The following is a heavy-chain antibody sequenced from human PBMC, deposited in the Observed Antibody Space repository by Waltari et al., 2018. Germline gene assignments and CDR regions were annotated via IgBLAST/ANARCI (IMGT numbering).Heavy chain of an antibody. D-gene: IGHD2-21*02. CDR1: GFTVSSNY. J-gene: IGHJ4*02. CDR3: ARDGVYCGGDCSRGVY. V-gene: IGHV3-53*01. CDR2: SYSGGST. Sequence: EVQLVESGGGLIQPGGSLRLSCAASGFTVSSNYMSWVRQAPGKGLEWVSVSYSGGSTYYADSVKGRCTISRDNSKNTLYLQMNSLRAEDTAVYYCARDGVYCGGDCSRGVYWGQGTLVTVSS.